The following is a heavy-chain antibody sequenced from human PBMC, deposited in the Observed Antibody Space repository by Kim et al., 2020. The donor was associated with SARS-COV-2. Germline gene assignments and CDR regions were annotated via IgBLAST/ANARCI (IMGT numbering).Heavy chain of an antibody. CDR2: INHSGST. Sequence: SETLSLTCAVYGGSFSGYYWSWIRQPPGKGLEWIGEINHSGSTNYNPSLKSRVTISVDTSKNQFSLKLSSVTAADTAVYYCARIPLYYYDSSGQQDVDYWGQGTLVTVSS. CDR3: ARIPLYYYDSSGQQDVDY. CDR1: GGSFSGYY. J-gene: IGHJ4*02. D-gene: IGHD3-22*01. V-gene: IGHV4-34*01.